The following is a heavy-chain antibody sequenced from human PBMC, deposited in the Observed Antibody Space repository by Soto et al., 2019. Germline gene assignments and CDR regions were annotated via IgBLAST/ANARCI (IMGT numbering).Heavy chain of an antibody. CDR1: ALSFSSYS. V-gene: IGHV3-23*01. D-gene: IGHD3-22*01. Sequence: PAGSLRLSSADSALSFSSYSMSWVRQTPGKGLEWVAAITATGDRTYYADSVTGRFTISRDNSKKTHYLQMTSLRAEDTAMYYCATMNGYFEYRGQGTPVTVSS. J-gene: IGHJ4*02. CDR3: ATMNGYFEY. CDR2: ITATGDRT.